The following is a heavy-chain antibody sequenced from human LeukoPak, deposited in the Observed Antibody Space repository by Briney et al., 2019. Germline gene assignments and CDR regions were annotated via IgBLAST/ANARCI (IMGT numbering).Heavy chain of an antibody. CDR3: AKDGSLKAITYMDV. CDR2: IWYDGSNK. J-gene: IGHJ6*03. CDR1: GFTFSSYG. Sequence: GGSLRLSCAASGFTFSSYGMHWVRQAPGKGLEWVAVIWYDGSNKYYADSVKGRFTISRDNSKNTLCLQMNSLRAEDTAVYYCAKDGSLKAITYMDVWGKGTTVTVSS. V-gene: IGHV3-33*06. D-gene: IGHD1-26*01.